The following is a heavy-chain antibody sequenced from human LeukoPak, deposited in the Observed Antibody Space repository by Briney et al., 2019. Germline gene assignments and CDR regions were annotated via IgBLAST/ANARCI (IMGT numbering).Heavy chain of an antibody. CDR2: ISAYNGNT. D-gene: IGHD3-22*01. J-gene: IGHJ4*02. Sequence: GASVKVSCKASGYTFSNCGITWVRQAPGQGLEWMGWISAYNGNTNYAQKFQGRVTMTTDTYTSTAYMELRSLRSDDTAVFYCARDFYYDSSDHGGDYWGQGTLVTVSP. V-gene: IGHV1-18*01. CDR3: ARDFYYDSSDHGGDY. CDR1: GYTFSNCG.